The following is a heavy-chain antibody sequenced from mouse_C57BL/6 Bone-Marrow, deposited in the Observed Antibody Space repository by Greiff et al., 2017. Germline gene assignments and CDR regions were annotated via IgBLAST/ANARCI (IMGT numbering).Heavy chain of an antibody. CDR3: TTNWAGFAY. D-gene: IGHD4-1*02. CDR2: IDPENGDT. V-gene: IGHV14-4*01. Sequence: EVKLVESGAELVRPGASVKLSCTASGFNIKDDYMHWVKQRPEQGLEWIGWIDPENGDTEYASKFQGKATITADPSSTPAYLQRSSLKSEDTAVYYCTTNWAGFAYWGQGTLVTVSA. J-gene: IGHJ3*01. CDR1: GFNIKDDY.